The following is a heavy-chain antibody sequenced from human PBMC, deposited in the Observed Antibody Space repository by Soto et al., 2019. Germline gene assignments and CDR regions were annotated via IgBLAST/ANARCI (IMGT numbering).Heavy chain of an antibody. CDR1: GCTFSSYA. Sequence: GGSLRLSCAASGCTFSSYAMSWVRQAPGKGLEWFSAISGSGGSTYYADSAKGRFTISRDNSKNTLYLQMNSLRAEDTAVYYCAKDQPTYYDFWSGYSPPFDYWGQGTLVPVSS. D-gene: IGHD3-3*01. J-gene: IGHJ4*02. CDR3: AKDQPTYYDFWSGYSPPFDY. CDR2: ISGSGGST. V-gene: IGHV3-23*01.